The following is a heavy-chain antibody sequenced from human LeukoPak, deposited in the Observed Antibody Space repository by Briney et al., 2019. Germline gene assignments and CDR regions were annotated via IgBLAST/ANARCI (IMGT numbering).Heavy chain of an antibody. CDR2: IYHSGST. CDR3: ARRSRWDWYFDL. V-gene: IGHV4-39*01. J-gene: IGHJ2*01. D-gene: IGHD5-24*01. Sequence: SETLSLTCTVSGGSISSSSYCWGWIRQPPGKGLEWIAIIYHSGSTYYNPSLKSRVTISVDTSKNQFSLKLSSVTAADTAVFYCARRSRWDWYFDLWGRGTLVTVSS. CDR1: GGSISSSSYC.